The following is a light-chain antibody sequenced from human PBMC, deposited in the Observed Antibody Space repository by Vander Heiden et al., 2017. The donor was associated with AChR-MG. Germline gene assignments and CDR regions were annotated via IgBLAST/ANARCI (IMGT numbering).Light chain of an antibody. J-gene: IGLJ2*01. V-gene: IGLV1-40*01. CDR1: SSNIGAGYD. CDR2: DNN. Sequence: QSVLTQPPLVSGAPGQRVTISCTGSSSNIGAGYDVHWYQQLPGTAPQLLIYDNNNRPSGVPDRFSGSKSGTSASLASTGLQAEDEADYYCQSYDSSLSVVFGGGTKLTVL. CDR3: QSYDSSLSVV.